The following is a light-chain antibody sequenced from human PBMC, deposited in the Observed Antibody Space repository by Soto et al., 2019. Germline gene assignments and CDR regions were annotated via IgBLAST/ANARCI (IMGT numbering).Light chain of an antibody. CDR2: AVS. J-gene: IGLJ1*01. V-gene: IGLV2-14*01. CDR1: SSDIGSYDH. CDR3: ISYPNRPSYV. Sequence: QSVLTQPASVSGSPGQSITISCSGTSSDIGSYDHVAWYQQFPGKSPKLMIYAVSDRPSGVSDRFSGSKSGITASLTISGLQTVVEADYYCISYPNRPSYVFGPASK.